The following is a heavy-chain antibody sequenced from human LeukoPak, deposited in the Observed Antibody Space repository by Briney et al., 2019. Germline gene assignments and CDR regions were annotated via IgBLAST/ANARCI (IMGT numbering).Heavy chain of an antibody. V-gene: IGHV3-9*01. J-gene: IGHJ4*02. D-gene: IGHD2-21*02. CDR1: GFIFNNYA. CDR2: ISWNSGTI. CDR3: ARAEVVTTTISYY. Sequence: PGRPLRLSCAGSGFIFNNYAMHWVRQPPGKGLEWVSGISWNSGTIDYADSVRGRFTISRDNAKNSLYLQMNSLRAEDTAVYYCARAEVVTTTISYYWGQGTLVTVSS.